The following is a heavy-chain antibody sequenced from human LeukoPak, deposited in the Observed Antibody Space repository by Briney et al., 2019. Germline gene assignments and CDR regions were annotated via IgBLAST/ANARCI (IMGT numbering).Heavy chain of an antibody. CDR3: ARAAVRLVGATLYFDY. D-gene: IGHD1-26*01. J-gene: IGHJ4*02. V-gene: IGHV1-69*13. CDR1: GGTFSSYA. CDR2: IIPIFGTA. Sequence: GASVKVSCKASGGTFSSYAISWVRQAPGQGLEWMGGIIPIFGTANYAQKFQGRVTITADESTSTAHMELSSLRSDDTAVYYCARAAVRLVGATLYFDYWGQGTQVTVSS.